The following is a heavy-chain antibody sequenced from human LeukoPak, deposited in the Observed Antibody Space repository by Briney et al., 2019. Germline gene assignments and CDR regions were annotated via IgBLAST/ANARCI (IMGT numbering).Heavy chain of an antibody. J-gene: IGHJ4*02. CDR1: GFTFSSYA. V-gene: IGHV3-30-3*01. CDR3: ARARCTNSVCYFPYFDY. D-gene: IGHD2-8*01. CDR2: ISYDGSNK. Sequence: GGSLRLSCAASGFTFSSYAMHWVRQAPGKGLEWVAVISYDGSNKYYADSVKGRFTISRDNSKNTLYLQMNSLRAEDTAVYYCARARCTNSVCYFPYFDYWGQGTLVTVSS.